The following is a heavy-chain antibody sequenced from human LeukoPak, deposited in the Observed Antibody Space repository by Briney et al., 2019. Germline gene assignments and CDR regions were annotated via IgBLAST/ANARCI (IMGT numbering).Heavy chain of an antibody. D-gene: IGHD3-22*01. CDR1: GGSISSGGYY. V-gene: IGHV4-31*03. CDR3: ARVPITMTSSFDY. CDR2: IYYSGST. Sequence: SETLSLTCTASGGSISSGGYYWRWIRQHPGKGLEWIGYIYYSGSTYYNPSLKSRVTISVDTSKNQFSLKLSSVTAADTAVYYCARVPITMTSSFDYWGQGTLVTVSS. J-gene: IGHJ4*02.